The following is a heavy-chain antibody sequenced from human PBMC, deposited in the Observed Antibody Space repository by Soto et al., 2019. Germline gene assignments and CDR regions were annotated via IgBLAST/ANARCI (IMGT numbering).Heavy chain of an antibody. CDR2: IVVGSGNT. V-gene: IGHV1-58*01. Sequence: SVKVSCKASGFTFTSSAVQWVRQARGQRLEWVGWIVVGSGNTNYAQKFQERVTITRDMSTSTAYMELSSLRSEDTAVYYCAGTYYYDSSAYYAENDAFAIWGQGTMVTVSS. CDR1: GFTFTSSA. CDR3: AGTYYYDSSAYYAENDAFAI. D-gene: IGHD3-22*01. J-gene: IGHJ3*02.